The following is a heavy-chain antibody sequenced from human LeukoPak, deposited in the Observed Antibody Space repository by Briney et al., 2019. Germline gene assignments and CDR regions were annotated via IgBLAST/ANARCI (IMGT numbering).Heavy chain of an antibody. D-gene: IGHD5/OR15-5a*01. J-gene: IGHJ4*02. CDR3: AKGGLRVTDY. CDR1: GFIFSNYW. Sequence: GGSLRLSCAASGFIFSNYWMHWLRHPPGKGLVRVSRVNNDGSNTPHPPSVKGRFTISRDNAKITLYLQMNSRRAEDTAVYYCAKGGLRVTDYWGQGTLVTVSS. CDR2: VNNDGSNT. V-gene: IGHV3-74*03.